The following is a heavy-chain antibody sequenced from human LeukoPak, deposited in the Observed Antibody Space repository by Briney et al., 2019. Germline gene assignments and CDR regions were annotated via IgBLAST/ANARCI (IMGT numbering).Heavy chain of an antibody. CDR2: IYYSGSS. Sequence: SETLSLTCTVSGGSVSSSNYYWGWIRPPPGKVLEWIGSIYYSGSSYYNPSLKSRVTISVDTSKNQFSLKLSSVNAADTAVHYCARHLTTGGFDYWGQGTLVTVSS. D-gene: IGHD4-17*01. V-gene: IGHV4-39*01. CDR1: GGSVSSSNYY. J-gene: IGHJ4*02. CDR3: ARHLTTGGFDY.